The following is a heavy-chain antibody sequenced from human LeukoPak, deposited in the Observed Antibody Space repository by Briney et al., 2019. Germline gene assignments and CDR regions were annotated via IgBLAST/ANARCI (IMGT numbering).Heavy chain of an antibody. Sequence: SVKVSCKASGGTFSSYAISWVRQAPGQGLEWMGGIIPIFGTANYAQKFQGRVTITADESTSTAYMELSSLRSEDTAVYYCASLPDCSSTSCYMGEDYYYGMDVWGKGTTVTVSS. J-gene: IGHJ6*04. D-gene: IGHD2-2*02. CDR1: GGTFSSYA. CDR2: IIPIFGTA. V-gene: IGHV1-69*01. CDR3: ASLPDCSSTSCYMGEDYYYGMDV.